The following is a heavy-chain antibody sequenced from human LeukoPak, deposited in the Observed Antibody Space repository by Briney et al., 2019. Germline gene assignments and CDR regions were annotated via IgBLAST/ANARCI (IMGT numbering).Heavy chain of an antibody. CDR1: GFTFSNAW. V-gene: IGHV3-15*01. Sequence: PGGSLRLSCAASGFTFSNAWMSWVRQAPGKGLEWVGRIKSKTDGGTTDYAAPVKGRFTISRDDSKNTLYLQMNSLKTEDTAVYYCTTDRLVVPAAMDVWGKGTTVTVSS. CDR2: IKSKTDGGTT. CDR3: TTDRLVVPAAMDV. J-gene: IGHJ6*04. D-gene: IGHD2-2*01.